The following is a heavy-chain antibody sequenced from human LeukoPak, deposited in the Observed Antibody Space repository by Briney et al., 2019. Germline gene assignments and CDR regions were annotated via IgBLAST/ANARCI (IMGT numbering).Heavy chain of an antibody. CDR3: ARGRNQRDLRLLLY. J-gene: IGHJ4*02. Sequence: GASVKVSCKASGYTFSSYDINWVQQATGQGLEWMGWMNPNSGNTGYAQKFQGRVTMTRNTSISTAYMELSSLRSEDTAMYYCARGRNQRDLRLLLYWGQGTLVTVSS. CDR2: MNPNSGNT. D-gene: IGHD1-14*01. CDR1: GYTFSSYD. V-gene: IGHV1-8*01.